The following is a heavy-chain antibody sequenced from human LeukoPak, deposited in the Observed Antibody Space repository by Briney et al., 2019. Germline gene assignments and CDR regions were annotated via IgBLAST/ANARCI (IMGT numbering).Heavy chain of an antibody. V-gene: IGHV4-34*01. CDR2: INHSGST. D-gene: IGHD6-13*01. CDR1: GGSISSYY. J-gene: IGHJ4*02. CDR3: ARRIAAAGMAY. Sequence: SETLSLTCTVSGGSISSYYWSWVRQPPGRGLEWIGEINHSGSTNYNPSLKSRVTISVDTSKNQFSLKLSSVTAADTAVYYCARRIAAAGMAYWGQGTLVTVSS.